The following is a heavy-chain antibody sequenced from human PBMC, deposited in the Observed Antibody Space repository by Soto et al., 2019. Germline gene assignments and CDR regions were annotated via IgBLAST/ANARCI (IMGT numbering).Heavy chain of an antibody. V-gene: IGHV3-30-3*01. CDR2: ISYDGSNK. J-gene: IGHJ6*02. CDR3: ARDLLGYCSGGSCYGMDV. CDR1: GFTFSSYA. D-gene: IGHD2-15*01. Sequence: GWSLRLSCAASGFTFSSYAMHWVRQAPGKGLEWVAVISYDGSNKYYADSVKGRFTISRDNSKNTLYLQMNSLRAEDTAVYYCARDLLGYCSGGSCYGMDVWGQGTTVTVSS.